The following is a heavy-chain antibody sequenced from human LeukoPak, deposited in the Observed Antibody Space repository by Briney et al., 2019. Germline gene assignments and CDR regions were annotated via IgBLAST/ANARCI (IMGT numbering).Heavy chain of an antibody. D-gene: IGHD3-22*01. CDR2: IYYSGST. CDR1: GGSISSYY. J-gene: IGHJ3*01. V-gene: IGHV4-59*12. Sequence: SETLSLTCTVSGGSISSYYWSWIRQPPEKGLEWIGYIYYSGSTNYNPSLKSRVTISVDTSKNQFSLKLSSVTAADTAVYYCAKSTYYYDTFVNAFDFWGQGTVVTVSS. CDR3: AKSTYYYDTFVNAFDF.